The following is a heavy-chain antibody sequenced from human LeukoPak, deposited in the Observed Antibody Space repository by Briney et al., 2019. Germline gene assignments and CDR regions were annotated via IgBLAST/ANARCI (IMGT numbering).Heavy chain of an antibody. Sequence: SETLALTCTVSGGSISSYYWSWIRQPPGKGLEGIGNLYYSGSTNYNPSPKSRVTISVDTSKNQFSLKLSSVTAADTAVYYCARGPGTIFGVERGFDPWGQGTLVTVSS. V-gene: IGHV4-59*01. CDR3: ARGPGTIFGVERGFDP. D-gene: IGHD3-3*01. CDR1: GGSISSYY. J-gene: IGHJ5*02. CDR2: LYYSGST.